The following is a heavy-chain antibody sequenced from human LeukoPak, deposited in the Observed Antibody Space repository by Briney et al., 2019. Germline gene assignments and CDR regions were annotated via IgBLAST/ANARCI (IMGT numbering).Heavy chain of an antibody. D-gene: IGHD3-10*01. V-gene: IGHV3-23*01. J-gene: IGHJ3*02. CDR3: AKDRYYASGSSYGNAFDI. CDR2: ISGGGDST. Sequence: GGSLRLSCAASGFTFSSYAMSWVRQAPGKGLEWVSVISGGGDSTYYADSVKGRFTISRDNSKNTLYLQMNSLRAEDTAVYYCAKDRYYASGSSYGNAFDIWGQGTMVTVSS. CDR1: GFTFSSYA.